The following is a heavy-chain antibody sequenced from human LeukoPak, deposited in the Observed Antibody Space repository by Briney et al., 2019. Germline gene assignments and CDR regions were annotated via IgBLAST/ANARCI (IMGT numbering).Heavy chain of an antibody. D-gene: IGHD3-22*01. V-gene: IGHV4-59*08. CDR1: GGSISSYY. CDR2: IYYSGST. Sequence: SETLSLTCTVSGGSISSYYWSWIRQPPGKGLEWIGYIYYSGSTNYNPSLKSRVTISVDTSKNQFSLKLSSVTAADTAVYYCARGDYDSSGYYDYWGQGTLVTVSS. J-gene: IGHJ4*02. CDR3: ARGDYDSSGYYDY.